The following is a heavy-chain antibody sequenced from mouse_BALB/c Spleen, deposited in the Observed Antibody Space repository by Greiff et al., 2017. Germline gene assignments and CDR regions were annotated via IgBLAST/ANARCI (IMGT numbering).Heavy chain of an antibody. CDR3: AREEVRRHFDY. CDR2: IYPGGGYT. Sequence: QVQLQQSGAELVRPGTSVKISCKASGYTFTNYWLGWVKQRPGHGLEWIGDIYPGGGYTNYNEKFKGKATLTADTSSSTAYMQLSSLTSEDSAVYFCAREEVRRHFDYWGQGTTLTVSS. D-gene: IGHD2-14*01. CDR1: GYTFTNYW. V-gene: IGHV1-63*02. J-gene: IGHJ2*01.